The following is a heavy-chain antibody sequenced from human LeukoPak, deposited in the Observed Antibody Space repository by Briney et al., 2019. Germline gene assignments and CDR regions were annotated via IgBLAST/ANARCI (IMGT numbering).Heavy chain of an antibody. CDR3: ARRPGLERYYSDY. CDR1: GFTFSSYA. D-gene: IGHD1-1*01. V-gene: IGHV3-23*01. J-gene: IGHJ4*02. Sequence: GGSLRLSCAASGFTFSSYAMSWVRQAPGKGLQWVSTISGSGGSTYYADSAKGRFTISRDNSKNTLYLQMNSLRAEDTAVYYCARRPGLERYYSDYWGQGTLVTVSS. CDR2: ISGSGGST.